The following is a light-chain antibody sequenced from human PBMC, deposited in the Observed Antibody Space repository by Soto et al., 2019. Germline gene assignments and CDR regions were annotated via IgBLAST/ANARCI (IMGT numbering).Light chain of an antibody. Sequence: EIVLTQSPATRSLSPGERATLSCRASQSVSSYLAWYQQKPGQAPRLLIYDASNRATGLPARFRGSGSRTDFTLTISSLEPEDFSVYYCQQRSNWPITFGQGTRLEIK. J-gene: IGKJ5*01. V-gene: IGKV3-11*01. CDR1: QSVSSY. CDR2: DAS. CDR3: QQRSNWPIT.